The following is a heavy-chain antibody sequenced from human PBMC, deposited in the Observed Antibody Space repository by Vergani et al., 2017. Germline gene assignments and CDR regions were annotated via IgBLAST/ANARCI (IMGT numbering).Heavy chain of an antibody. CDR3: ARVEPEITMVRGVIFDY. CDR2: IYYSGST. V-gene: IGHV4-31*03. J-gene: IGHJ4*02. D-gene: IGHD3-10*01. Sequence: QVQLQESGPGLVKPSRTLSLTCTVSGGSISSGGYYWSWIRQHPGKGLEWIGYIYYSGSTYYNPSLKSRVTISVDTSKNQFSLKLSSVTAADTAVYYCARVEPEITMVRGVIFDYWGQGTLVTVSS. CDR1: GGSISSGGYY.